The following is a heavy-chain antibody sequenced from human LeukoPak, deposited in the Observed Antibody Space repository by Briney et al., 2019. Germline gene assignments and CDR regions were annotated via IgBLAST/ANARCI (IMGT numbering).Heavy chain of an antibody. Sequence: GGSLRLSCAASGFTFSSYSMNWVRQAPGKGLEWVSSISSSSSYIYYADSVKGRFTISRDNAKNSLYLQMNSLRAEDTAVYYCAGDSYTYYYDSSGYSDFDYWGQGTLATVSS. J-gene: IGHJ4*02. CDR3: AGDSYTYYYDSSGYSDFDY. CDR2: ISSSSSYI. V-gene: IGHV3-21*01. D-gene: IGHD3-22*01. CDR1: GFTFSSYS.